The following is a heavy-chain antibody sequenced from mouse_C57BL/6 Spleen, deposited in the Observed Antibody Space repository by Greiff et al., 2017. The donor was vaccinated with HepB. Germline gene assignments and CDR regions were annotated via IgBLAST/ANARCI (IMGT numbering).Heavy chain of an antibody. D-gene: IGHD1-1*01. CDR1: GYTFTGYW. V-gene: IGHV1-9*01. CDR3: ARRIYYGSLLCDD. Sequence: VQLQQSGAELMKPGASVKLSCKATGYTFTGYWIEWVKQRPGHGLEWIGEILPGSGSTNYHEKFKGTATFTADTSSNTAYMQLSSLTTEDSAIYGCARRIYYGSLLCDDWGQGTTLTVSS. CDR2: ILPGSGST. J-gene: IGHJ2*01.